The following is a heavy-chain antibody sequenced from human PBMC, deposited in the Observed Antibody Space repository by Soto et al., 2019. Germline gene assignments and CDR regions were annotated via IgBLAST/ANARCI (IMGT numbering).Heavy chain of an antibody. CDR3: ARPHGGSSGWDNWFDP. CDR1: GGSISSYY. CDR2: IYYSGST. J-gene: IGHJ5*02. Sequence: SETLSLTCTVSGGSISSYYWSWIRQPPGKGLEWIGYIYYSGSTNYNPSLKSRVTMSVDTSKNQFSLKLSSVTAADTAVYYCARPHGGSSGWDNWFDPWGQGNLVTVSS. V-gene: IGHV4-59*01. D-gene: IGHD6-19*01.